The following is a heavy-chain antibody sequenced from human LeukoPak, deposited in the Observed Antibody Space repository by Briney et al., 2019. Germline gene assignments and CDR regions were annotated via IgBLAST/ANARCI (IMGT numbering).Heavy chain of an antibody. J-gene: IGHJ5*02. Sequence: KPSETLSLTCTVSGVSISTSCYYWGWIRQPPGKGLEWIGNIYYTGPTYYNASLESRVTISVDKSKNQFSLKLSSVTAADTAVYYCARVRYSGSYYRWFDPWGQGTLVTVSS. CDR1: GVSISTSCYY. D-gene: IGHD1-26*01. V-gene: IGHV4-39*07. CDR3: ARVRYSGSYYRWFDP. CDR2: IYYTGPT.